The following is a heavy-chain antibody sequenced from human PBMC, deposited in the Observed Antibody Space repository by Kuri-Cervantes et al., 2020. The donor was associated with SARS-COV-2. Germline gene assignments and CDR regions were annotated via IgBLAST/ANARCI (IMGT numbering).Heavy chain of an antibody. V-gene: IGHV3-53*01. CDR3: ARVRGDYVP. Sequence: GGSLRLSCAASGLTVSSNYMSWVRQAPGKGLEWVSLIYSDGSTYYADSVKGRFTISRDNSKNTLYLQMNSLRAEDTAVYYCARVRGDYVPWGQGTLVTVSS. CDR1: GLTVSSNY. D-gene: IGHD3-16*01. CDR2: IYSDGST. J-gene: IGHJ5*02.